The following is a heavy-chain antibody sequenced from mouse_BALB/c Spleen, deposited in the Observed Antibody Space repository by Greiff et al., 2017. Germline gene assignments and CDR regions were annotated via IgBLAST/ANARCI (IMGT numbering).Heavy chain of an antibody. Sequence: EVQLVESGGGLVQPGGSMKLSCVASGFTFSNYWMNWVRQSPEKGLEWVAEIRLKSNNYATHYAESVKGRFTISRDDSKSSVYLQMNNLRAEDTGIYYCTRGLIYYYGSSYFDVWGAGTTVTVSS. CDR2: IRLKSNNYAT. J-gene: IGHJ1*01. CDR3: TRGLIYYYGSSYFDV. V-gene: IGHV6-6*02. D-gene: IGHD1-1*01. CDR1: GFTFSNYW.